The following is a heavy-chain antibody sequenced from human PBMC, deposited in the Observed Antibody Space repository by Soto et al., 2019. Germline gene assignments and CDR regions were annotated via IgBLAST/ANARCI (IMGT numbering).Heavy chain of an antibody. J-gene: IGHJ5*02. CDR2: ISDTGGGT. CDR1: GVNFSSYA. V-gene: IGHV3-23*01. CDR3: AVGRHKTSGSNTWFDP. D-gene: IGHD3-22*01. Sequence: PGGSLRLSCAAPGVNFSSYAMNWVRQAPGKGLEWVSTISDTGGGTFYAGSVKGRFTISRDNSKNTLYLQMHSLRADDSAIYFCAVGRHKTSGSNTWFDPWGRGTLVTAPQ.